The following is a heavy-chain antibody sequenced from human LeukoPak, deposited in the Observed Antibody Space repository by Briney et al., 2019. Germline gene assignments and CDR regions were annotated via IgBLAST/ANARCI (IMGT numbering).Heavy chain of an antibody. Sequence: GGSLRLSCVDSGFTFSTYAMTWVRQAPGKGLEWVSTITAASGATFYADSVEGRFTISRDDSKKTLYLQLNSLRAEDTAVYYCAVYCSGGCYSGLVWGQGTLVTVSS. J-gene: IGHJ4*02. CDR3: AVYCSGGCYSGLV. CDR2: ITAASGAT. D-gene: IGHD2-15*01. V-gene: IGHV3-23*01. CDR1: GFTFSTYA.